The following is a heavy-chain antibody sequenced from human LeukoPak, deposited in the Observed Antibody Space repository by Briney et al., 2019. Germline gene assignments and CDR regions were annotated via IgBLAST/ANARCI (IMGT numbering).Heavy chain of an antibody. J-gene: IGHJ4*02. CDR3: ATGRLAAYYFDY. CDR1: GYTLTELS. CDR2: FDPEDGET. V-gene: IGHV1-24*01. Sequence: GASVKVSCKVSGYTLTELSMHWVRQAPGKGLEWVGGFDPEDGETIYAQKFQGRVTMTEDTSTDTAYMELSSLRSEDTAVYYCATGRLAAYYFDYWGQGTLVTVSS.